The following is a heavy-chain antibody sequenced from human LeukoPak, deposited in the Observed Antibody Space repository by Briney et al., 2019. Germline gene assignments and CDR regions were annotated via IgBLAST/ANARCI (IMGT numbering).Heavy chain of an antibody. V-gene: IGHV3-33*01. CDR3: ARDRGDPDYYFDQ. CDR1: GFTFSSYG. Sequence: PGRSLRLSCAASGFTFSSYGIHWVRQAPGKGLEWVAVVRYDGSEKYYADSVKGRFTISRDNSKNTLYLQMNSLRAEDTAIYYCARDRGDPDYYFDQWGQGTLVTVSS. CDR2: VRYDGSEK. D-gene: IGHD7-27*01. J-gene: IGHJ4*02.